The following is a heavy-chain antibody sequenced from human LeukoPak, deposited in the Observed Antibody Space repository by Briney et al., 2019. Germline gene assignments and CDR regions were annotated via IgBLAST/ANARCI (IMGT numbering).Heavy chain of an antibody. CDR3: VRVDEVGQLSAPPFYYYMDV. CDR2: IYSSGST. D-gene: IGHD1-1*01. V-gene: IGHV4-59*10. Sequence: PSETLSLTCVVYGGSFSGYYWSWIRRPPGKGLEWIGRIYSSGSTRYSLSSESRVTMTVDTSKNQFSLKLTSVTAADTAIYYCVRVDEVGQLSAPPFYYYMDVWGKGKSVTVSS. CDR1: GGSFSGYY. J-gene: IGHJ6*03.